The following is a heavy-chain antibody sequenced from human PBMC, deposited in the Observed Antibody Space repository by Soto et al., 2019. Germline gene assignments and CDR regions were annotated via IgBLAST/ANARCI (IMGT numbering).Heavy chain of an antibody. Sequence: PGGSLRLSCAASGFNFNNYGMHWVRQAPGKGLEWVAVIWNDGNGYYYANSVKGRFTISRDNSKNTLYLQMSSLRAEDTAVYYCARRQISPPTRGAASARGGMDAWGQGTTVTVSS. J-gene: IGHJ6*02. V-gene: IGHV3-33*01. CDR3: ARRQISPPTRGAASARGGMDA. CDR2: IWNDGNGY. D-gene: IGHD6-13*01. CDR1: GFNFNNYG.